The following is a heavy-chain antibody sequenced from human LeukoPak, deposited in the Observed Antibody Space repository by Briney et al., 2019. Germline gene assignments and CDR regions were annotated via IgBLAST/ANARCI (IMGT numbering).Heavy chain of an antibody. J-gene: IGHJ3*02. CDR1: GDYVTNPDYY. CDR2: VYYTGST. V-gene: IGHV4-61*08. Sequence: SETLSLTCTVSGDYVTNPDYYWSWIRQPPGKGLEWIGYVYYTGSTHYNPSLKSRVTISVDTSKNQFSLKLSSVTAADTAVYYCAREGDAFDIWGQGTMVTVSS. CDR3: AREGDAFDI.